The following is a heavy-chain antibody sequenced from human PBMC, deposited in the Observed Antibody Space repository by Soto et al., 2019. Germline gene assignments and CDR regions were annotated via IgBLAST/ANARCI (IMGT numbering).Heavy chain of an antibody. D-gene: IGHD4-17*01. V-gene: IGHV3-15*01. CDR1: GFTFSNAW. CDR3: AKSLPFTVTTVYYFDY. Sequence: PGGSLRLSCAASGFTFSNAWMSWVRQAPGKGLEWVGRIKSKTDGGTTDYAAPVKGRFTISRDNSKNTLYLQMNSLRAEDTAVYYCAKSLPFTVTTVYYFDYWGQGTLVTVSS. CDR2: IKSKTDGGTT. J-gene: IGHJ4*02.